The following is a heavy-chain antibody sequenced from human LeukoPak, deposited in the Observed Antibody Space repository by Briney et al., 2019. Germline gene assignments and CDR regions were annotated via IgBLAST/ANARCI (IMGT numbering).Heavy chain of an antibody. J-gene: IGHJ5*02. V-gene: IGHV1-69*04. CDR1: GGTFSSYA. Sequence: SVKVSCKASGGTFSSYAISWVRQAPGQGLEWMGRIIPILGIANYAQKFQGRVTITADKSTSTAHMELSSLRSEDTAVYYCARFPYSGYDRAGTRNWFDPWGQGTLVTVSS. CDR3: ARFPYSGYDRAGTRNWFDP. D-gene: IGHD5-12*01. CDR2: IIPILGIA.